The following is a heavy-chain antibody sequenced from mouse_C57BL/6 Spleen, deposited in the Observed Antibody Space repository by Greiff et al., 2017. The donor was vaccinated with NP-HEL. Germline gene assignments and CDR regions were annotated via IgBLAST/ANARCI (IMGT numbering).Heavy chain of an antibody. CDR1: GYTFTSYG. J-gene: IGHJ3*01. CDR3: ARVGGFAY. Sequence: QVQLQQSGAELARPGASVKLSCTASGYTFTSYGISWVQQTTGQGLEWIGEICPRSGNTYYAEKFKGQATITADKSTSTVYMELRSLTSEDSAVYFCARVGGFAYWGQGTLVTVSA. V-gene: IGHV1-81*01. CDR2: ICPRSGNT.